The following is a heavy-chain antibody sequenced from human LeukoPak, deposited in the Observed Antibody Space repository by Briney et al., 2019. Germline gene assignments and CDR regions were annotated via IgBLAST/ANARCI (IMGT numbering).Heavy chain of an antibody. CDR1: GFTFSSYS. J-gene: IGHJ5*02. D-gene: IGHD3-22*01. V-gene: IGHV3-21*01. CDR3: ARDLTDMIGVA. CDR2: ISSSSSYI. Sequence: PGGSLRLSCAASGFTFSSYSMNRVRQAPGKGLEWVSFISSSSSYIYYADSVKGRFTISRDNAKNSLYLQMNSLRAEDTAVYYCARDLTDMIGVAWGQGTLVTVSS.